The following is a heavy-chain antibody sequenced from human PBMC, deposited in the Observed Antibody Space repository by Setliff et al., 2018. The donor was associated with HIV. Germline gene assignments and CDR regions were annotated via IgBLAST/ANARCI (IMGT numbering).Heavy chain of an antibody. CDR2: ISAYNGNT. V-gene: IGHV1-18*04. D-gene: IGHD7-27*01. J-gene: IGHJ4*02. CDR3: ARDNPSNGGRLGY. CDR1: GYIFIRYY. Sequence: ASVKVSCKTSGYIFIRYYIFWVRQAPGQGLEWMGWISAYNGNTNYAQKLQGRVTMTTDTSTSTAYMELRSLRSDDTAVYYCARDNPSNGGRLGYWGQGTLVTVSS.